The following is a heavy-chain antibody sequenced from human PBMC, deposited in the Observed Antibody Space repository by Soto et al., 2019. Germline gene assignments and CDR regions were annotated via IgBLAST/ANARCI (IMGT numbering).Heavy chain of an antibody. CDR1: GGSISSGDYY. V-gene: IGHV4-30-4*01. D-gene: IGHD3-16*01. Sequence: SETLSLTCTVSGGSISSGDYYWSWIRQPPGKGLEWIGNIYYSGSTYYNPSLKSRLTISVDTSKNQFSLKLTSVTAADTGVYYCAREGFGHYGTDVWGQGTTVTVSS. CDR3: AREGFGHYGTDV. J-gene: IGHJ6*02. CDR2: IYYSGST.